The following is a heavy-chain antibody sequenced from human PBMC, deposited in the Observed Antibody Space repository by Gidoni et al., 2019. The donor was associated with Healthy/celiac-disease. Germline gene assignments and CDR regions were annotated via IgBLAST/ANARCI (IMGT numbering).Heavy chain of an antibody. CDR3: ARALGSGYDSSGAFDY. V-gene: IGHV3-30-3*01. CDR1: GFTFRSYA. CDR2: ISYDGSNK. J-gene: IGHJ4*02. D-gene: IGHD5-12*01. Sequence: QVQLVESGGGVVQPGMSLRLSCAASGFTFRSYAMHWVRQAPGKGLEWVAVISYDGSNKYYADSVKGRFTISRDNSKNTLYLQMNSLRAEDTAVYYCARALGSGYDSSGAFDYWGQGTLVTVSS.